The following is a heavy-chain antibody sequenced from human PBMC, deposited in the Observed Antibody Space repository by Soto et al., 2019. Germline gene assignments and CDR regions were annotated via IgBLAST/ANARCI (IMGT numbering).Heavy chain of an antibody. Sequence: GASVKVSCKASGGTFSSYAISWVRQAPGQGLEWMGGIIPIFGTANYAQKFQGRVTITADESTSTAYMELSSLRSEDTAVYYCRYAAMARGSFDYWGQGTLVTVSS. CDR3: RYAAMARGSFDY. D-gene: IGHD5-18*01. V-gene: IGHV1-69*13. J-gene: IGHJ4*02. CDR1: GGTFSSYA. CDR2: IIPIFGTA.